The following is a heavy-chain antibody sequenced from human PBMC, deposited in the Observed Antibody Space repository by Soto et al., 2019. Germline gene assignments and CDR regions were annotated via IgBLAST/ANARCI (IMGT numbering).Heavy chain of an antibody. CDR3: AKDLSGYDFWSGYPIDY. Sequence: PGGSLRLSCAASGFTFSSYAMSWVRQAPGKGLEWVSAISGSGGSTYYADSVKGRFTISRDNSKNTLYLQMNSLRAEDTAVYYCAKDLSGYDFWSGYPIDYWGQGTLVTVSS. CDR2: ISGSGGST. D-gene: IGHD3-3*01. J-gene: IGHJ4*02. CDR1: GFTFSSYA. V-gene: IGHV3-23*01.